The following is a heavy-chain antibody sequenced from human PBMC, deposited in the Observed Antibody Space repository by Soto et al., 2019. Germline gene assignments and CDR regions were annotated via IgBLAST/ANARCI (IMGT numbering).Heavy chain of an antibody. D-gene: IGHD6-13*01. CDR1: GGSISSNY. V-gene: IGHV4-59*01. CDR2: VYNSGST. CDR3: ARYRREAVAGYTLDN. J-gene: IGHJ4*02. Sequence: SSETLSLTCTVSGGSISSNYWTWIRQPPGKGLEWIGYVYNSGSTNYNPSLKSRVTISEDTSKSQFSLKVNSMTAADTAVYYCARYRREAVAGYTLDNWGQGMLVTVSS.